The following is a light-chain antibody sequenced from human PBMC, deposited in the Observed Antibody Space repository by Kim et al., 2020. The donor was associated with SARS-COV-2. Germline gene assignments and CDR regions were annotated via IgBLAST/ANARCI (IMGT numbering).Light chain of an antibody. J-gene: IGKJ1*01. CDR3: QQYGSSPPT. CDR1: QSISRNY. V-gene: IGKV3-20*01. CDR2: GAS. Sequence: CQGEKAERSCRASQSISRNYLARDQQKPGQAPRLLIHGASSRATGIPDRFSGSGSGTDFTLTINRLEPEDFAVFYCQQYGSSPPTFGQGTKVDIK.